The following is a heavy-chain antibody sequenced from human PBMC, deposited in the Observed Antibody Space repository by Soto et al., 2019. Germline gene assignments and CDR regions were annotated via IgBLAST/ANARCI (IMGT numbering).Heavy chain of an antibody. V-gene: IGHV1-3*01. J-gene: IGHJ6*02. CDR2: INAGNGNT. CDR1: GYTFTSYA. CDR3: ARGQEVVVVPSAMPADYYYYGMDV. D-gene: IGHD2-2*01. Sequence: ASVKVSCKASGYTFTSYAMHWVRQAPGQRLEWMGWINAGNGNTKYSQKFQGRVTITRDTSASTAYMELSSLRSEDTAVYYCARGQEVVVVPSAMPADYYYYGMDVWGQGTTVTVSS.